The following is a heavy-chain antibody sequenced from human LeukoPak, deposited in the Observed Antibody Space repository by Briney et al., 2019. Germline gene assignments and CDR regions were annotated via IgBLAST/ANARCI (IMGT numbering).Heavy chain of an antibody. CDR3: ARQPPILTYYDFWSGYFYGMDV. CDR1: GGSFSGYY. J-gene: IGHJ6*02. D-gene: IGHD3-3*01. V-gene: IGHV4-34*01. CDR2: INHSGSA. Sequence: PSETLSLTCAVSGGSFSGYYWTWIRQPPGKGLEWIGEINHSGSANYNPSLKSRVTISVDTSKNQFSLKLSSVTAADTAVYYCARQPPILTYYDFWSGYFYGMDVWGQGTTVTVSS.